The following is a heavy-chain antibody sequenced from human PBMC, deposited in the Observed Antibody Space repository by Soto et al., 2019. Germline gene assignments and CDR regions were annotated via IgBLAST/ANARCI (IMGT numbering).Heavy chain of an antibody. J-gene: IGHJ5*02. CDR1: GFTVSSNY. D-gene: IGHD3-10*01. CDR3: ARDRYYYGAGDT. V-gene: IGHV3-66*01. CDR2: IYSGGST. Sequence: GGSLRLSCAASGFTVSSNYMSWVRQASGKGLEWVSVIYSGGSTYYADSVKGRFTISRDNSKNTLYLQMNSLRAEDTAVYYCARDRYYYGAGDTWGQGTLVTVSS.